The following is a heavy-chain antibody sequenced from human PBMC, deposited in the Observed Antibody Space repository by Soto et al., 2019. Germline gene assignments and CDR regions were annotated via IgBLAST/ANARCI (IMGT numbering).Heavy chain of an antibody. V-gene: IGHV1-69*08. CDR1: GGTFSSYT. CDR3: ARDKPGPELERRYYFDY. D-gene: IGHD1-1*01. J-gene: IGHJ4*02. Sequence: QVQLVQSGAEVKKPGSSVKVSCKASGGTFSSYTISWVRQAPGQGLEWMGRIIPILGIANYAQKFQGRVTITADKSTSTAYMELSSLRSEDTAVYYCARDKPGPELERRYYFDYWGQGTLVTVSS. CDR2: IIPILGIA.